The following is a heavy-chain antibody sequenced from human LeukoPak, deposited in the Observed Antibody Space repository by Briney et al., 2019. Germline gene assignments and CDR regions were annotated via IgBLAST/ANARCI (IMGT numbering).Heavy chain of an antibody. V-gene: IGHV1-18*01. CDR1: GYTFTSYG. CDR3: ARSGGYCSSTSCYMGLDWFDP. Sequence: GASVKVSCKASGYTFTSYGISWVRQAPGQGLEWMGWISAYNGNTNYAQKLQGRVTMTTDTSTSTAYMELRSLRSDDTAVYYCARSGGYCSSTSCYMGLDWFDPWGQGTLVTVSS. D-gene: IGHD2-2*02. CDR2: ISAYNGNT. J-gene: IGHJ5*02.